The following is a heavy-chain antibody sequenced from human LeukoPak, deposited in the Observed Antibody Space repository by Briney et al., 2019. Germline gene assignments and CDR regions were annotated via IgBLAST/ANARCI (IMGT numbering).Heavy chain of an antibody. CDR2: IIPIFGTA. V-gene: IGHV1-69*13. CDR1: GGTFSSYA. D-gene: IGHD3-22*01. Sequence: SVKVSCKASGGTFSSYAISWVRQAPGQGLEWMGGIIPIFGTANYAQKFQGRVTISADESTSTAYMELSSLRSEDTAVYYCARAGKYYYDSSGYDDDYWGQGTLVTVSS. CDR3: ARAGKYYYDSSGYDDDY. J-gene: IGHJ4*02.